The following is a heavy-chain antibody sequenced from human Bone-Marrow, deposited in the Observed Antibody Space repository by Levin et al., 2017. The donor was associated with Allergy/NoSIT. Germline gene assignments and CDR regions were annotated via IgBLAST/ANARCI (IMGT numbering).Heavy chain of an antibody. CDR2: ISGRGDIA. J-gene: IGHJ5*02. CDR1: GFTFSESY. CDR3: ARHGDDSRSPRGFYPGWFDP. D-gene: IGHD2-21*02. Sequence: KPGGSLRLSCAASGFTFSESYMSWIRQAPGKGPEWLSYISGRGDIASYADSVKGRFTISRDNAKKSLFLQMNSLRDDDTALYYCARHGDDSRSPRGFYPGWFDPWGRGTLVTVSS. V-gene: IGHV3-11*01.